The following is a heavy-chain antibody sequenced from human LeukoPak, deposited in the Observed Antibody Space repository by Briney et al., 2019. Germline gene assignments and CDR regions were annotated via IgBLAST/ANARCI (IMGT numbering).Heavy chain of an antibody. CDR3: ARDGRGYDSKAFDI. Sequence: GGSLRPSCAASGFTFNSYWMSWVRQAPGKGLEWVAVISYDGSNKYYADSVKGRFTISRDNSKNTLYLQMNSLRAEDTAVYYCARDGRGYDSKAFDIWGQGTMVTVSS. CDR2: ISYDGSNK. J-gene: IGHJ3*02. V-gene: IGHV3-30-3*01. CDR1: GFTFNSYW. D-gene: IGHD5-12*01.